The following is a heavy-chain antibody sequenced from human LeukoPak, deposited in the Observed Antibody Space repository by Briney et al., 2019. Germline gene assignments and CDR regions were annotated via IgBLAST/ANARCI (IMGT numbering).Heavy chain of an antibody. V-gene: IGHV1-69*13. D-gene: IGHD3-22*01. CDR1: GYTFTSYD. CDR2: TIPIFGTA. CDR3: AKLGVGSYDGSGYIDY. Sequence: ASVKVSCKASGYTFTSYDINWVRQATGQGLEWMGGTIPIFGTADYAQKFQGRVTITADESTSTAYMELSSLSSEDTAVYYCAKLGVGSYDGSGYIDYWGQGTLVTVSS. J-gene: IGHJ4*02.